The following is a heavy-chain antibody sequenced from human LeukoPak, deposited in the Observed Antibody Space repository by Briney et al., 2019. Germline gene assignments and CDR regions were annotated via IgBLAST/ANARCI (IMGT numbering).Heavy chain of an antibody. CDR1: GFTFSTYG. J-gene: IGHJ4*02. D-gene: IGHD2-15*01. V-gene: IGHV3-33*01. CDR2: IWNDGSNK. CDR3: ARAVGPFDY. Sequence: GRSLRLSCAASGFTFSTYGMHWVRQAPGKGLEWVAVIWNDGSNKYYADSVKGRFTISRDNPKNTLYLQMNSLRTEDMAVYYCARAVGPFDYWGQGTLVTVSS.